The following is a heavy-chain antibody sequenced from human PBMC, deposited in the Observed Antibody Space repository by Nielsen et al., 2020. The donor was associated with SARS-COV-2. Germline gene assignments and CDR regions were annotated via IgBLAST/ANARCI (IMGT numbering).Heavy chain of an antibody. D-gene: IGHD2/OR15-2a*01. V-gene: IGHV3-33*01. CDR2: IWYDGSNK. Sequence: GESLKISCAASGFTFSSYGMHWVRQAPGKGLEWVAVIWYDGSNKYYAVSVKGRFTISRDNSKNTLYLQMNSLRAEDTAVYYCASALSFYADLWGRGTLVTVSS. CDR1: GFTFSSYG. CDR3: ASALSFYADL. J-gene: IGHJ2*01.